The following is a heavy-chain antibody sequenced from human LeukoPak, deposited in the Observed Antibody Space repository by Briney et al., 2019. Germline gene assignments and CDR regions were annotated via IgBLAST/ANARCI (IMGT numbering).Heavy chain of an antibody. J-gene: IGHJ6*02. CDR2: IYYIGST. V-gene: IGHV4-61*01. CDR1: GGSVNSETHY. Sequence: SETLSLTCTVSGGSVNSETHYWTWIRQSPGRGLEWIGFIYYIGSTDFNPSLQSRATMSLDTSKNQFSLTLRSVTAADTAVYFCAGDRTFWSGGSKYGMDVWGQGTTVTVSS. CDR3: AGDRTFWSGGSKYGMDV. D-gene: IGHD3-3*01.